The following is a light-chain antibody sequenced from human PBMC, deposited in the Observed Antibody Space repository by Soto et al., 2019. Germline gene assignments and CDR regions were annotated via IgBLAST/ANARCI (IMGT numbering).Light chain of an antibody. CDR3: QQYNTYLWT. CDR1: QDISNY. J-gene: IGKJ1*01. V-gene: IGKV1-16*02. CDR2: GAS. Sequence: DIQMTQSPSSLSASVGDRVTITCRASQDISNYLVWFQQKPGKAPKPLIYGASSLKSGVPSKFSGSGSGTEFTLTITSLQPEDFATYYCQQYNTYLWTFGQGTKVEIK.